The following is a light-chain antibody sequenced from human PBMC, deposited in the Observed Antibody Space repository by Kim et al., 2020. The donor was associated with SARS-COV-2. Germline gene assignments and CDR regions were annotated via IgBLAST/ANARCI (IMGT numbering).Light chain of an antibody. CDR3: QQYNNGPRT. CDR2: GAY. V-gene: IGKV3-15*01. J-gene: IGKJ1*01. CDR1: QSVSGN. Sequence: FPGKEPPLPGRPGQSVSGNSASYQQRPGQTPRLLLYGAYTAATGIPARFSGRGSGTEFTLTISSLRSEDFAVCYCQQYNNGPRTFGPGTKVDIK.